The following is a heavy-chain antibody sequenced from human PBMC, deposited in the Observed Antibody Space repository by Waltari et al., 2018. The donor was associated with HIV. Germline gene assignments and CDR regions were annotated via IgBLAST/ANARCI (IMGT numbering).Heavy chain of an antibody. D-gene: IGHD1-26*01. CDR2: IYSGGST. J-gene: IGHJ3*02. V-gene: IGHV3-66*02. CDR3: AREGGSYSAFDI. CDR1: GFTVSSNY. Sequence: EVQLVESGGGLVQPGGSLRLSCAASGFTVSSNYMSWVRQAPGTGLEWVLVIYSGGSTCYADSVQGRFTISRDNSKNTLYLQMNSLRAEDTAVYYCAREGGSYSAFDIWGQGTMVTVSS.